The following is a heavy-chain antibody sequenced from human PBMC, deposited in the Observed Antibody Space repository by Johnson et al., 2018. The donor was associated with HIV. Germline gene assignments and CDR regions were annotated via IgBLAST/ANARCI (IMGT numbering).Heavy chain of an antibody. CDR3: ARAEQLAGGAFDI. CDR2: IKQDGSEK. D-gene: IGHD6-6*01. Sequence: MQLVESGGGVVRPGRSLRLSCAVSGLTFSNYPMHWVRQAPGKGLEWVANIKQDGSEKYYVDSVKGRFTISRDNAKNSLYLQMNSLRAEDTAVYYCARAEQLAGGAFDIWGQGTIVTVSS. V-gene: IGHV3-7*01. J-gene: IGHJ3*02. CDR1: GLTFSNYP.